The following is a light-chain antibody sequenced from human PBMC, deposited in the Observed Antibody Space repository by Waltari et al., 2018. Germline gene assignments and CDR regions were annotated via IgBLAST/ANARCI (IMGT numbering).Light chain of an antibody. V-gene: IGKV3-20*01. CDR2: GAS. CDR1: QSVDSSY. Sequence: EIVLTQSPGTLSLSPGERATPSCRASQSVDSSYLAWYQQKPGQAPRLLIYGASSRATGIPDRFSGTGSGTDFTLTISRLEPEDFAVYYCQQYGSSPHTFGQGTKVEIK. CDR3: QQYGSSPHT. J-gene: IGKJ2*01.